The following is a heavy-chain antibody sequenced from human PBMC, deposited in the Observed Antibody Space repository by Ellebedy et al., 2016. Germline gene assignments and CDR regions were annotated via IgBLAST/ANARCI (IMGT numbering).Heavy chain of an antibody. J-gene: IGHJ4*02. D-gene: IGHD3-22*01. V-gene: IGHV3-23*01. CDR2: ITGGATAT. CDR1: GFTFESYA. Sequence: GGSLRLSXVGSGFTFESYAMSWVRQAPGKGLEWVSIITGGATATYNADSVKGRFIISRDNSKNTVYLQMNSLRVEDTAVYYCAKMVSRYYESSGYYPDYWGQGSLVTVSS. CDR3: AKMVSRYYESSGYYPDY.